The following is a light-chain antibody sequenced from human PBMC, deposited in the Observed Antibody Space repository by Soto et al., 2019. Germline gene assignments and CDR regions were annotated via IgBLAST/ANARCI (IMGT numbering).Light chain of an antibody. J-gene: IGLJ2*01. CDR2: SDN. V-gene: IGLV1-44*01. Sequence: QSVLTQPPSASGAPGQRVTISCSGSSSNIGRNAVNWYQQLPGTAPKLLIYSDNQRPSGVPDRFSASKSGTSASLAISGLPSEDETEYYCAAWDDSLGCPVFGGGDKPTVL. CDR1: SSNIGRNA. CDR3: AAWDDSLGCPV.